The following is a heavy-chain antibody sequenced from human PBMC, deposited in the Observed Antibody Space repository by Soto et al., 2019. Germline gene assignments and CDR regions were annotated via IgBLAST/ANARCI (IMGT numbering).Heavy chain of an antibody. CDR1: GFTFSRNG. J-gene: IGHJ4*02. CDR3: AREDDGRLGIDY. V-gene: IGHV3-30*03. D-gene: IGHD2-8*01. Sequence: QVQVVESGGGVVQPGRSLRLSCAASGFTFSRNGMHWVRQAPGKGLEWVARISYDGTNKYYADSVKGRFTISRDNSQKTLYLQINSLRTEDTAVYCCAREDDGRLGIDYWGQGTLVTVSS. CDR2: ISYDGTNK.